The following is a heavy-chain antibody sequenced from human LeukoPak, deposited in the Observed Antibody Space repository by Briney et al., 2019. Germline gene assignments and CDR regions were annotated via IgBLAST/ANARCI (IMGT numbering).Heavy chain of an antibody. Sequence: KPPETLSLTCAVYGGSFSGYYRSWIRQPPGKGLEWIGEINHSGSTNYNPSLKSRVTISVDTSKNQFSLKLSSVTAADTAVYYCARDKQLVRGFYYYYYYMDVWGKGTTVTVSS. V-gene: IGHV4-34*01. CDR1: GGSFSGYY. D-gene: IGHD6-6*01. CDR2: INHSGST. CDR3: ARDKQLVRGFYYYYYYMDV. J-gene: IGHJ6*03.